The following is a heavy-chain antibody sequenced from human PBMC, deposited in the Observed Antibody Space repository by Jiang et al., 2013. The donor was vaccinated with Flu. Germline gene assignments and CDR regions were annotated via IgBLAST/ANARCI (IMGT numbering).Heavy chain of an antibody. D-gene: IGHD3-3*01. V-gene: IGHV1-3*01. CDR1: GYPFDSYA. CDR3: ARYDYWSGHYALDV. Sequence: SGAEVKKPGASVKVSCKASGYPFDSYAFHWMRQAPGQRPEWMGWINAGNGNIRYSQNFQDRVTISMNTSASTVYMEVSSLRSEDTATYYCARYDYWSGHYALDVWGPRDPGHRLR. CDR2: INAGNGNI. J-gene: IGHJ6*01.